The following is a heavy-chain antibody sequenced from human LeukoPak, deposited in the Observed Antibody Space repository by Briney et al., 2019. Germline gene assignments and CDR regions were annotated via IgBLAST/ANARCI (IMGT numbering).Heavy chain of an antibody. V-gene: IGHV4-34*01. CDR2: INHRGNT. CDR3: AREVYEFADYAAQTYYYYLNV. CDR1: GESLTGAY. J-gene: IGHJ6*04. Sequence: PSETLSLTCVVYGESLTGAYWSWIRQPPGKGLEFIGEINHRGNTNYNPSLKSRVTISVDTSKNQFSLRLSSLTVADTGVYFCAREVYEFADYAAQTYYYYLNVWGKGTTVTVSS. D-gene: IGHD3-16*01.